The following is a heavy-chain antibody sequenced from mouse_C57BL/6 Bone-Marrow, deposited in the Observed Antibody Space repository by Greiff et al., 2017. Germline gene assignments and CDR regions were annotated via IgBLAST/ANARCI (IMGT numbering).Heavy chain of an antibody. CDR3: ARYYYGSRRDYAMDY. J-gene: IGHJ4*01. V-gene: IGHV8-8*01. CDR2: IWWDDDK. CDR1: GFSLSTFGMG. Sequence: QVTLKESGPGILQPSQTLSLTCSFSGFSLSTFGMGVGWIRQPSGKGLEWLAHIWWDDDKYYNPALKSRLTISKDTSKNQVFLKIANVDTADTATYYCARYYYGSRRDYAMDYWGQGTSVTVSS. D-gene: IGHD1-1*01.